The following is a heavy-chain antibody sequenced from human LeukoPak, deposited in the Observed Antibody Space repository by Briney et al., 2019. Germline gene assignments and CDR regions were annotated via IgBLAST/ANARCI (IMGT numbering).Heavy chain of an antibody. Sequence: PGGSLRLSCAASGFTFSSYWMSWVRQAPGKGLEWVANIKQDGSEKYYVDSVKGRFTISRDNAKNSLYLQMNSLRAEDTAVYYCARGDTMVRGVIKAYYYYYVDVWGKGTTVTVSS. J-gene: IGHJ6*03. CDR2: IKQDGSEK. CDR1: GFTFSSYW. V-gene: IGHV3-7*01. D-gene: IGHD3-10*01. CDR3: ARGDTMVRGVIKAYYYYYVDV.